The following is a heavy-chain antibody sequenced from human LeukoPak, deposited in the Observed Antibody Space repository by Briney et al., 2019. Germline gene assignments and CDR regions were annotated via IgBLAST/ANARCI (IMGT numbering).Heavy chain of an antibody. CDR1: GGSISSYY. D-gene: IGHD4-23*01. J-gene: IGHJ4*02. CDR3: ARGRGGKYK. V-gene: IGHV4-34*01. Sequence: PSETLSLTCTVSGGSISSYYWSWIRQPPGKGLEWIGEINHSGSTNYNPSLKSRVTISVDTSKNQFSLKLSSVTAADTAVYYCARGRGGKYKWGQGTLVTVSS. CDR2: INHSGST.